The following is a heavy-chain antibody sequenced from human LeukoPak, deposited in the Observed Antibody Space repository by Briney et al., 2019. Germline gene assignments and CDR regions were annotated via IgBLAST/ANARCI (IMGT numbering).Heavy chain of an antibody. CDR2: INKDGSEK. J-gene: IGHJ4*02. D-gene: IGHD2-2*01. CDR1: GFTFSSYW. V-gene: IGHV3-7*01. CDR3: ARRDCSGSSCYGIDY. Sequence: GGSLRLSCAGSGFTFSSYWMSRVRQAPGKGLEWVANINKDGSEKYYVDPVRGRFTISRDNAKNLLYLQMKSLRAEDTALYYCARRDCSGSSCYGIDYWGQGTLVTVSS.